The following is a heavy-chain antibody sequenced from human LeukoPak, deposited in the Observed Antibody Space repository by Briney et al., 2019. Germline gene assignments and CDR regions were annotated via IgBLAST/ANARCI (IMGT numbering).Heavy chain of an antibody. J-gene: IGHJ6*02. V-gene: IGHV3-30-3*01. CDR2: ISYDGSNK. Sequence: GGSLRLSCAASEFTFSSYAMHWVRQAPGKGLEWVAVISYDGSNKYYADSVKGRFTISRDNSKNTLYLQMNSLRAEDTAVYYCARFSTRYYGMDVWGQGTTVTVSS. D-gene: IGHD5-12*01. CDR3: ARFSTRYYGMDV. CDR1: EFTFSSYA.